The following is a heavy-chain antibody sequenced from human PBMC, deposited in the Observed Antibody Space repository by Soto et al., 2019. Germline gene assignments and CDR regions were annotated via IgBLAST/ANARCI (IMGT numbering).Heavy chain of an antibody. D-gene: IGHD3-10*01. CDR3: ARDRDGMDV. CDR1: GFIFSTNG. CDR2: ISYDGSNK. Sequence: QVHLVESGGGVVQPGRSLRLSCAASGFIFSTNGMHWVRQAPGKGLEWVAIISYDGSNKYYADSVKGRFTISRDNSKNTLYLQMNSLRAEDTAVYYCARDRDGMDVWGQGTTVTVSS. J-gene: IGHJ6*02. V-gene: IGHV3-30*03.